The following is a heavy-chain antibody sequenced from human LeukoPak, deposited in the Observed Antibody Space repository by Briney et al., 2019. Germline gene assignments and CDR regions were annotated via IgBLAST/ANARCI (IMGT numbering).Heavy chain of an antibody. CDR3: AELGITMIGGV. Sequence: GGSLRLSCATSGFSFSSYAMNWVRQAPGKGLEWVSYISSSGSTIYYADSVKGRFTISRDNAKNSLYLQMNSLRAEDTAVYYCAELGITMIGGVWGKGTTVTISS. CDR2: ISSSGSTI. CDR1: GFSFSSYA. J-gene: IGHJ6*04. V-gene: IGHV3-48*03. D-gene: IGHD3-10*02.